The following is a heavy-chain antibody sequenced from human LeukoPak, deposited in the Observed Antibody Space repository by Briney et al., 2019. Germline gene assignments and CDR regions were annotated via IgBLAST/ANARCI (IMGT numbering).Heavy chain of an antibody. CDR3: ARDTHYYGSGSPAFDL. Sequence: GGSLRLSCSASGLTFNKYYMNWVRQAPGKGLEWVSSITSNSANMYYGDSVKGRFTISRDNAKNSLYLQLNSLRAEDTALYYCARDTHYYGSGSPAFDLWGRGTMVTVSS. CDR1: GLTFNKYY. J-gene: IGHJ3*01. D-gene: IGHD3-10*01. CDR2: ITSNSANM. V-gene: IGHV3-21*01.